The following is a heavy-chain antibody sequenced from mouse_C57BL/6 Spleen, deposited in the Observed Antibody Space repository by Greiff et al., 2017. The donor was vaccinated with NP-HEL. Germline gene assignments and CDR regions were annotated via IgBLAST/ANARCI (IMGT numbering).Heavy chain of an antibody. CDR1: GFTFSDYY. V-gene: IGHV5-12*01. J-gene: IGHJ1*03. CDR2: ISNGGGST. D-gene: IGHD2-4*01. CDR3: ARHVDYDVYFDV. Sequence: EVMLVESGGGLVQPGGSLKLSCAASGFTFSDYYMYWVRQTPEKRLEWVAYISNGGGSTYYPDTVKGRFTISRDNAKNTLYLQMSRLKSEDTAMYYCARHVDYDVYFDVWGTGTTVTVSS.